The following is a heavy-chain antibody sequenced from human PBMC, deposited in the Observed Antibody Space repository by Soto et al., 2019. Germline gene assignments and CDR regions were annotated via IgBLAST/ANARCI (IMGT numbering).Heavy chain of an antibody. CDR3: ARPMVRGVIRGVPWFDP. CDR2: IIPIFGTA. J-gene: IGHJ5*02. CDR1: GRTFSSYA. V-gene: IGHV1-69*13. Sequence: GASVKVSCKASGRTFSSYAISWVRQAPGQGLEWMGGIIPIFGTANYAQKLQGRVTITADESTSTAYMELSSLRSEDTAVYFCARPMVRGVIRGVPWFDPWGQGTLVTVSS. D-gene: IGHD3-10*01.